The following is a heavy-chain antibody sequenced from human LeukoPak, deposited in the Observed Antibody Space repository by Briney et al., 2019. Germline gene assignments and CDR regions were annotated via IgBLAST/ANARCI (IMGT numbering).Heavy chain of an antibody. J-gene: IGHJ4*02. V-gene: IGHV1-69*05. D-gene: IGHD2-15*01. Sequence: SVKVSCKAFGGSFSSEAISWVRQAPGQGLEWMGGIIPIFGTANYAQKFQGRVTITTDEFTSTAYMEVSSLRSEDTAVYYCGRKAGDCGGGSCYSIDYWGQGTLVTLSS. CDR2: IIPIFGTA. CDR1: GGSFSSEA. CDR3: GRKAGDCGGGSCYSIDY.